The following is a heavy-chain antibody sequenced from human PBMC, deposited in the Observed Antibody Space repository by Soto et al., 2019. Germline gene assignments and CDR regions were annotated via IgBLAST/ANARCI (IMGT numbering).Heavy chain of an antibody. Sequence: SETLSLTCTVSGGSISSYYWSWIRQPPGKGLEWIGYIYYSGSTNYNPSLKSRVTISVDTSKNQFSLKLSSVTAADTAVYYCARVLITFGGVILGDYYYMDVWGKGTKVTVSS. CDR3: ARVLITFGGVILGDYYYMDV. CDR2: IYYSGST. CDR1: GGSISSYY. J-gene: IGHJ6*03. V-gene: IGHV4-59*01. D-gene: IGHD3-16*01.